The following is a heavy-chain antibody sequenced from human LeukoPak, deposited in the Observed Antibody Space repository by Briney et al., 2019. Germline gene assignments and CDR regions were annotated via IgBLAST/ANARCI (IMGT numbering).Heavy chain of an antibody. V-gene: IGHV3-74*01. D-gene: IGHD1-26*01. CDR2: INTDGSST. CDR1: GFTFSNHW. CDR3: VKRYSGTDRADD. J-gene: IGHJ4*02. Sequence: TGGSLRLSCAASGFTFSNHWMNWVRQVPGKGLVWVSRINTDGSSTSYADSVKGRFTISRDNAKNTLYLQMNSLRAEDTAVYYCVKRYSGTDRADDWGQGTLVTVSS.